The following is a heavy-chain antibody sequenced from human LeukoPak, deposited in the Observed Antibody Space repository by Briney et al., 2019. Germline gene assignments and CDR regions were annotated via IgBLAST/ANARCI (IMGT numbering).Heavy chain of an antibody. V-gene: IGHV3-30*04. CDR2: TSYDGSNK. CDR1: GFTFSSYA. J-gene: IGHJ3*02. CDR3: ARDAILYYDILTGYYGDAFDI. Sequence: PGRSLRLSCAASGFTFSSYAMHWVRQAPGKGLEWVAVTSYDGSNKYYADSVKGRFTISRDNSKNTLYLQMNSLRAEDTAVYYCARDAILYYDILTGYYGDAFDIWGQGTMVTVSS. D-gene: IGHD3-9*01.